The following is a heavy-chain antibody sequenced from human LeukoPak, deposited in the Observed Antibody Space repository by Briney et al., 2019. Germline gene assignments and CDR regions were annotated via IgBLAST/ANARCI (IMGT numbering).Heavy chain of an antibody. V-gene: IGHV3-48*01. D-gene: IGHD6-13*01. CDR2: ISSSGNTI. J-gene: IGHJ4*02. Sequence: SGGSLRLSCAASGFTFSSYGMNWVRQAPGKGLYWVSYISSSGNTIYYADSVKGRFTISRDNAKNSLYLQMNSLRREDTAVYYCARVTLAAAGVGGVYDNWGQGTLVTVSS. CDR1: GFTFSSYG. CDR3: ARVTLAAAGVGGVYDN.